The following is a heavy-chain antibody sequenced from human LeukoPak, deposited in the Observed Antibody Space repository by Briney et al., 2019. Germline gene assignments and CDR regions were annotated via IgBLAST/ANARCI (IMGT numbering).Heavy chain of an antibody. CDR3: ARTGYSSSYYKFRFDY. V-gene: IGHV4-34*12. J-gene: IGHJ4*02. Sequence: SETLSLTCAVYGGSFSGYYWSWIRQPPGKGLEWIGSFFLKGSTYYNPSLKSRVIISVDTSKNQFSLKMSSVTAADTAVYYCARTGYSSSYYKFRFDYWGQGTLVTVSS. CDR1: GGSFSGYY. CDR2: FFLKGST. D-gene: IGHD6-13*01.